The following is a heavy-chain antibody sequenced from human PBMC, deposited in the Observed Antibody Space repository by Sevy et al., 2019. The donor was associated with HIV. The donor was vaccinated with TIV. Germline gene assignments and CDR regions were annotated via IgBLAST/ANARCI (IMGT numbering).Heavy chain of an antibody. CDR2: IRSSGALG. CDR3: ARAGDDYCTESDCNKNWFDL. CDR1: GFTSSHYY. Sequence: DVCLRLSCAASGFTSSHYYIGWFRQAPGRRLEGVSYIRSSGALGFYVDSVGGRFTISRDNAKNSLFLQMNSLRAEDTAIYYCARAGDDYCTESDCNKNWFDLWGQGTLVTVSS. V-gene: IGHV3-11*01. D-gene: IGHD2-8*02. J-gene: IGHJ5*02.